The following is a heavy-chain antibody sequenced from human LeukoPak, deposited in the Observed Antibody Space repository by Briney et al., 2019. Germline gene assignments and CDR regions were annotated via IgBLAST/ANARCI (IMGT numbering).Heavy chain of an antibody. CDR3: SIGPQRYCSGGYCYGDY. D-gene: IGHD2-15*01. V-gene: IGHV3-30*04. CDR2: ISHDVKTT. J-gene: IGHJ4*02. Sequence: GGSLRLSCVASGFSFSDSVIHWVRQAPGKGLEWVAVISHDVKTTYYADSVKGRFTISRDNSKNTLYLQMNSLRAEDTAVYYCSIGPQRYCSGGYCYGDYWGQGTLVTVSS. CDR1: GFSFSDSV.